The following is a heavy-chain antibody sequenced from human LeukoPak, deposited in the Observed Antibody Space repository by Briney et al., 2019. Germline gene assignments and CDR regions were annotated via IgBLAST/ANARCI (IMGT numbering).Heavy chain of an antibody. CDR2: ISSSSSYI. CDR3: ARSTSDIVVVVAGGGFDY. J-gene: IGHJ4*02. D-gene: IGHD2-15*01. Sequence: PGGSLRLSCAASGFTFSSYSMNWVRQAPGKGLEWVSSISSSSSYIYYADSVKGRFTISRDNAKNSLYLQMNSLRAEDTAVYYCARSTSDIVVVVAGGGFDYWGQGTLVTVSS. V-gene: IGHV3-21*01. CDR1: GFTFSSYS.